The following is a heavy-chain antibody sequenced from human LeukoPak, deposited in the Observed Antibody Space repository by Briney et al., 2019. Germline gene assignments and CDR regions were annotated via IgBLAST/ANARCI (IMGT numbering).Heavy chain of an antibody. Sequence: GGSLRLSCAASGIPFTTSGMHWVRQSPGKGLEWVTFIRSDGINKYYAESVKGRFTVSRDNSKNMVYLQMDSLRSEDTAVYYCARDKGKTCLDTWGQGTLVTVSS. CDR1: GIPFTTSG. D-gene: IGHD3-9*01. J-gene: IGHJ4*02. CDR3: ARDKGKTCLDT. V-gene: IGHV3-30*02. CDR2: IRSDGINK.